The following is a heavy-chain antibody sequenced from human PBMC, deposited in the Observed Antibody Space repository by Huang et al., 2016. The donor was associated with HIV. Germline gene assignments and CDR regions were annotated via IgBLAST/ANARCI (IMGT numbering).Heavy chain of an antibody. Sequence: QLHLQESGPGLVQPSETLSLICTVSGGSISNNDYYWGWIRQSPGKGLEWIGSVDYRGTTSYNPSLKSRVTISMDMPKTEFSLRLRSLSAADSAIYYCARHCPLQYRDLWTGFSYYFDFWGQGSPVTVSS. D-gene: IGHD3-3*01. CDR3: ARHCPLQYRDLWTGFSYYFDF. CDR1: GGSISNNDYY. V-gene: IGHV4-39*01. J-gene: IGHJ4*02. CDR2: VDYRGTT.